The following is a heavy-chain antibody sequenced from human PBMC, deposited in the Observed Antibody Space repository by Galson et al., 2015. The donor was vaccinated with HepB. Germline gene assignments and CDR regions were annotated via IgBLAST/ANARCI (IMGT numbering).Heavy chain of an antibody. CDR2: IIPIFGTA. D-gene: IGHD3-10*01. Sequence: SVKVSCKASGGTFSSYAISWVRQAPGQGLEWMGGIIPIFGTANYAQKFQGRVTITADESTSTAYMELSSLRSEDTAVYYCARAYGSGIKFDYWGQGTLVTVSS. V-gene: IGHV1-69*13. J-gene: IGHJ4*02. CDR1: GGTFSSYA. CDR3: ARAYGSGIKFDY.